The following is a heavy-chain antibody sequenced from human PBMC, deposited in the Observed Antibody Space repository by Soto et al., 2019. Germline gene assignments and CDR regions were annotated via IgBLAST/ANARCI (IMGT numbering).Heavy chain of an antibody. CDR1: GYNFVAYY. Sequence: ASVKVSCKASGYNFVAYYMHWVRQAPGQGLEWVGWINPSSGATNFAERFQGRVTMTSDTSISTFYMEIKRLNSDDTAVYFCAKDRRYGDYGYNFDYWGQGTLVTVSS. V-gene: IGHV1-2*02. CDR2: INPSSGAT. CDR3: AKDRRYGDYGYNFDY. D-gene: IGHD2-21*02. J-gene: IGHJ4*02.